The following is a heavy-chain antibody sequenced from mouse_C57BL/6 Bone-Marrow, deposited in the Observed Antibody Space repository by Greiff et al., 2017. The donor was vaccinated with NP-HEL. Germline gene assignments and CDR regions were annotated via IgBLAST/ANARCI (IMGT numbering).Heavy chain of an antibody. V-gene: IGHV1-15*01. Sequence: VKVVESGAELVRPGASVTLSCKASGYTFTDYEMHWVKQTPVHGLEWIGAIDPETGGTAYNQKFKGKAILTADKSSSTAYMELRSLTSEDSAVYYCTRAYYSNYSAMDYWGQGTSVTVSS. J-gene: IGHJ4*01. CDR2: IDPETGGT. D-gene: IGHD2-5*01. CDR1: GYTFTDYE. CDR3: TRAYYSNYSAMDY.